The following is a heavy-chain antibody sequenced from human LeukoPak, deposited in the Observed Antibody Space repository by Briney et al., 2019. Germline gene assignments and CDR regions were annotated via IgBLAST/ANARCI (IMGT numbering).Heavy chain of an antibody. V-gene: IGHV7-4-1*02. J-gene: IGHJ6*03. CDR1: GYTFTSYA. D-gene: IGHD1-14*01. Sequence: ASVKVSCKASGYTFTSYAMNWVRQAPGQGLEWVGWINIESGITTYAQGFKGRFVFSLDTSVSTAYLQITSLKTEDTAVYYCARKPVFYYYMDVWGKGTTVIVSS. CDR2: INIESGIT. CDR3: ARKPVFYYYMDV.